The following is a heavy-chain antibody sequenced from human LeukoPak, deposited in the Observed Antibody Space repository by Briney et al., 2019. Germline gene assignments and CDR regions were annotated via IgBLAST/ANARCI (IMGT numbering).Heavy chain of an antibody. V-gene: IGHV3-9*01. D-gene: IGHD3-22*01. CDR3: AKSFDNGGWYGPTG. CDR1: GFNFGIHG. J-gene: IGHJ4*02. CDR2: ISWNSGSI. Sequence: PGRSLRLSCAASGFNFGIHGMHWVRQIPGKGLEWVSGISWNSGSIDYADSVKGRFTISRDNTKNSLYLQMNSLRPEDTALYFCAKSFDNGGWYGPTGWGQGTLVTVSS.